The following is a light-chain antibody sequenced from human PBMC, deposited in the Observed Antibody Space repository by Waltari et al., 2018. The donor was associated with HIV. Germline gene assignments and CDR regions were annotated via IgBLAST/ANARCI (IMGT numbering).Light chain of an antibody. Sequence: DIRVTQSPSSLSASVGDRVTITCQASQDIINHLNWYQQKPGKAPELLIFDASHLEPGVTSRFCGSGSGTHFTLTISSLHPEDFATYFCQQYETLPLTFGGGTRVDIK. J-gene: IGKJ4*01. CDR1: QDIINH. CDR2: DAS. V-gene: IGKV1-33*01. CDR3: QQYETLPLT.